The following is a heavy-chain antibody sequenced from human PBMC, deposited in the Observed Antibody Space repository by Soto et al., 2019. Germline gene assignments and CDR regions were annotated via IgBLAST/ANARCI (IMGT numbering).Heavy chain of an antibody. D-gene: IGHD4-17*01. Sequence: SETLSLTCTVSGASIDRSNYYWDWIRQPPGKGLEWIGTTYYNGNAYYNPSLKSRVTMSVDTSKNQFSLKLISVTAADTAVYYCARDTAPSDVWGQGTTVTVSS. CDR3: ARDTAPSDV. CDR2: TYYNGNA. V-gene: IGHV4-39*02. CDR1: GASIDRSNYY. J-gene: IGHJ6*02.